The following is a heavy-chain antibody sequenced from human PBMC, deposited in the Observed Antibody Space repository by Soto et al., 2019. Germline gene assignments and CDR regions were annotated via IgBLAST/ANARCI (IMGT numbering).Heavy chain of an antibody. CDR1: GCTFTRYD. CDR3: ALQTLPNWFDP. J-gene: IGHJ5*02. CDR2: XNPNSXNT. V-gene: IGHV1-8*01. Sequence: GXSVKVSCKASGCTFTRYDINWVRQATGQGLEWMGWXNPNSXNTGYAQKLQGXVTMTRNTXISTEYMELSSLRYEDKDVYYCALQTLPNWFDPWGKGTLVTVYS. D-gene: IGHD1-1*01.